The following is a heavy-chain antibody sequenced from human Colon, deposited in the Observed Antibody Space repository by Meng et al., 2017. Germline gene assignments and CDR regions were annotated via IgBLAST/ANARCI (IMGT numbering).Heavy chain of an antibody. CDR3: ARGLKGSLEF. D-gene: IGHD3-10*01. CDR1: GDSITRGGYH. CDR2: IYYGGSA. J-gene: IGHJ4*02. V-gene: IGHV4-31*02. Sequence: QGQLPGSGPGRVTPSQTLSLLCPVPGDSITRGGYHWGWVRQRPGRGLEWVGHIYYGGSAFYNPALRSRLTMSTDRSANQFSLRVTSVTAADTATYFCARGLKGSLEFWGQGALVTVSS.